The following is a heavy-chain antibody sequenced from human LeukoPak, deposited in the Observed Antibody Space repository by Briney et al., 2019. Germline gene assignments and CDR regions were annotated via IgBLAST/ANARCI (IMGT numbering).Heavy chain of an antibody. CDR3: AREVISSGWCCNDY. D-gene: IGHD6-19*01. CDR2: INPNSGGT. Sequence: ASVKVSCKASGCTFTGYYMHWVRQAPGQGLEWMGWINPNSGGTNYAQKFQGRVTMTRDTSISTAYMELSRLRSDDTAVYYCAREVISSGWCCNDYWGQGTLVTVSS. V-gene: IGHV1-2*02. J-gene: IGHJ4*02. CDR1: GCTFTGYY.